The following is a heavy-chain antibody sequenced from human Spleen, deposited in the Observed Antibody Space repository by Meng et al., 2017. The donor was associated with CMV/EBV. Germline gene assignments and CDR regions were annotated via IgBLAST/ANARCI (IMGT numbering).Heavy chain of an antibody. CDR3: AKDYDSSGYYLPYFDY. D-gene: IGHD3-22*01. CDR2: ISGSGGST. J-gene: IGHJ4*02. Sequence: GESLKISCAASRFTFSSYAMSWVRQAPGKGLEWVSAISGSGGSTYYADSVKGRFTISRDNSKNTLYLQMNSLRAEDTAVYYCAKDYDSSGYYLPYFDYWGQGTLVTVSS. CDR1: RFTFSSYA. V-gene: IGHV3-23*01.